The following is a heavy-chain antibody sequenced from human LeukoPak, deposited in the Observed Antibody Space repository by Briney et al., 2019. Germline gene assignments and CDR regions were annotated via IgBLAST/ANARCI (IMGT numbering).Heavy chain of an antibody. CDR1: GFTFSSYA. J-gene: IGHJ5*02. V-gene: IGHV3-23*01. CDR2: ISGSGGST. Sequence: GGSLRLSCAASGFTFSSYAMSWVRQAPGKGLEWVSAISGSGGSTYYADSVKGRFTISRDNSKNTLYLQMNSLRAEDTAVYYSAKVFSAPGTSWFDPWGQGTLVTVSS. D-gene: IGHD6-6*01. CDR3: AKVFSAPGTSWFDP.